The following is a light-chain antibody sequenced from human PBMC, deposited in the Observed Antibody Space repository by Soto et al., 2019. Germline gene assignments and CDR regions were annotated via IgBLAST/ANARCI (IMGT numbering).Light chain of an antibody. CDR2: GAS. V-gene: IGKV3-15*01. Sequence: EVVMTQSPGAVSVSPGERATLSCRASQSVSSNLAWYQQKPGQPPRILIYGASTRDTGIPARFSGIWSGTEFTLPISSLQPDDFATYYCQHYNSYSEAFGQGTKVDIK. CDR1: QSVSSN. J-gene: IGKJ1*01. CDR3: QHYNSYSEA.